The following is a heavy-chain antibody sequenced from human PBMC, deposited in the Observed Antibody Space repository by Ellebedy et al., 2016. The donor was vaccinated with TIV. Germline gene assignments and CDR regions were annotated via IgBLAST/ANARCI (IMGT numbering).Heavy chain of an antibody. CDR3: ARYCSGGSCSQEVEY. V-gene: IGHV1-69*04. CDR1: GGTFSSYG. Sequence: ASVKVSCKASGGTFSSYGINWARQAPGQGLEWMGRIIPILGRPDYAESFQGRVTITADTSTSTVYMELSSLRSEDTAVYYCARYCSGGSCSQEVEYWGQGALVTVSS. J-gene: IGHJ4*02. D-gene: IGHD2-15*01. CDR2: IIPILGRP.